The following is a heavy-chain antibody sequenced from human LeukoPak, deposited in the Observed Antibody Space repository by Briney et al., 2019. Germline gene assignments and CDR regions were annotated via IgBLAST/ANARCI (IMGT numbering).Heavy chain of an antibody. CDR3: ARDFGYGDYFFDD. CDR1: GGSISSYY. V-gene: IGHV4-4*07. Sequence: NPSETLSLTCTVSGGSISSYYWSWIRQPAGEGLEWIGRLHTSGSTHYNPSLKSRVTMSVDTSKNQFSLKLSSVTAADTAVYYRARDFGYGDYFFDDWGQGTLVTVSS. D-gene: IGHD4-17*01. CDR2: LHTSGST. J-gene: IGHJ4*02.